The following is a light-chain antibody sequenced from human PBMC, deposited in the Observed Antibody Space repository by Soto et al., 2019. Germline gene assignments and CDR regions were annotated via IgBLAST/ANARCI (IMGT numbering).Light chain of an antibody. J-gene: IGKJ5*01. Sequence: EVVMPQSPATLSVSPGESSPLSRRASESVSRNLAWYQQKPGQAPRLLIYDASTRATGIPDRFSGGGSGTEFTLTISSLQSEDLVVYYCQQYNSWPPITFGQGTRLEIK. V-gene: IGKV3-15*01. CDR2: DAS. CDR3: QQYNSWPPIT. CDR1: ESVSRN.